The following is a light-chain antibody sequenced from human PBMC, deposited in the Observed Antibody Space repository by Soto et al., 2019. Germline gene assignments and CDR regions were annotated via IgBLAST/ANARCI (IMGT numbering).Light chain of an antibody. Sequence: QSALTQPASVSGSPGQSITISCTRISSDVGTYNLVSWYQHHPGKAPKLMIYEGSKRPSGVSDRFSGSKSGNTASLAIAGLQAEDEADYYCRSFAGSSINVFGTGTKLTVL. CDR1: SSDVGTYNL. J-gene: IGLJ1*01. V-gene: IGLV2-23*01. CDR3: RSFAGSSINV. CDR2: EGS.